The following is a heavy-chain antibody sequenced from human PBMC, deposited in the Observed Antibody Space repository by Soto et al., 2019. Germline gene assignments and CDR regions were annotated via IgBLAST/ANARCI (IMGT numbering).Heavy chain of an antibody. CDR3: AKSIASKTRPLGKYFDL. Sequence: QPGGSLRLSCAASGFTFSSYAMSWVRQAPGKGLEWVSAISGSGGSTYYADSVKGRFTISRDNSKXXXXXXXXXXXXXXTAVYYCAKSIASKTRPLGKYFDLWGRGTLVTVSS. V-gene: IGHV3-23*01. J-gene: IGHJ2*01. D-gene: IGHD6-6*01. CDR1: GFTFSSYA. CDR2: ISGSGGST.